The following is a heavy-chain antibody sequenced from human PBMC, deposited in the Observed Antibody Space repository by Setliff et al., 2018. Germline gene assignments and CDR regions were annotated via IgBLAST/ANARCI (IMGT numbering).Heavy chain of an antibody. CDR3: ARDPNGDYVGAFDP. J-gene: IGHJ5*02. Sequence: GSLRLSCAASGFTFSHFAVTWVRQSPGRGLEWVSSISGSGGVTNYGDSVRGRFTIPRDNAKNSLFLQMNSLRAEDTASYYCARDPNGDYVGAFDPWGQGIRVTVSS. V-gene: IGHV3-23*01. CDR2: ISGSGGVT. D-gene: IGHD4-17*01. CDR1: GFTFSHFA.